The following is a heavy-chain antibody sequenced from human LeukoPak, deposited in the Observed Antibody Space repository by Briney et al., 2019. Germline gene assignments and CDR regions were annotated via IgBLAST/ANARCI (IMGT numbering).Heavy chain of an antibody. Sequence: SETLSLTCTVSGGAISGYYWSWIRQPAGKGLEWLGRVYSSGSTEYNPSLESRVTMSVDTSKNQFSLKLSSVTAADTAVYYCARHGRPGYGGYENAFDIWGQGTMVTVSS. D-gene: IGHD5-12*01. V-gene: IGHV4-4*07. CDR3: ARHGRPGYGGYENAFDI. J-gene: IGHJ3*02. CDR2: VYSSGST. CDR1: GGAISGYY.